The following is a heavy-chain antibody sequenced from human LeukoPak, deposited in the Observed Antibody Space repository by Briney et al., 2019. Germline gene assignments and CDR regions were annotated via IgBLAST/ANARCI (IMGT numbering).Heavy chain of an antibody. Sequence: ASVKVSCKASGYTFTRYAMNWVRQAPGQGLEWMGWINPHSGGTNYAQEFQGRVTMTRDTSISTAYMELSSLRPDDTAVYSCARGVTARGFYYYMDIWGNGTTVTISS. D-gene: IGHD2-21*02. CDR1: GYTFTRYA. CDR3: ARGVTARGFYYYMDI. V-gene: IGHV1-2*02. J-gene: IGHJ6*03. CDR2: INPHSGGT.